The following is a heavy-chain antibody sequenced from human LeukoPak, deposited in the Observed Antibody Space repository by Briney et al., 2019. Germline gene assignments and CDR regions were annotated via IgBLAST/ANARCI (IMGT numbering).Heavy chain of an antibody. J-gene: IGHJ4*02. Sequence: GGSLRLSCAASGFTSSSYGMHWVRQAPGKGLEWVAVISYDGSNKYYADSVKGRFTISRDNSKNTLYLQMNSLRAEDTAVYYCAKDSSSGWYLVVDYWGQGTLVTVSS. D-gene: IGHD6-19*01. V-gene: IGHV3-30*18. CDR3: AKDSSSGWYLVVDY. CDR1: GFTSSSYG. CDR2: ISYDGSNK.